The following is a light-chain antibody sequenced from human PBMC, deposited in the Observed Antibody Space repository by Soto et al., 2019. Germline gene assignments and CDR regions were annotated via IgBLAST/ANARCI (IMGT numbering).Light chain of an antibody. CDR2: EAS. V-gene: IGKV1-33*01. CDR1: QGISNY. CDR3: QQYDGLPT. Sequence: DIQMTESPSSLSASIGDRVTITCQASQGISNYLNLHQHKPGKPPKVLIYEASNVKTVVPSRFSRSGSGTHFTFTISSLQPEDIGTYYCQQYDGLPTCGPGTKVDI. J-gene: IGKJ3*01.